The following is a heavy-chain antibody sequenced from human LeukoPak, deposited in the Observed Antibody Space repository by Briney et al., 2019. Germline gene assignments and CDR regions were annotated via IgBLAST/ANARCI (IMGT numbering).Heavy chain of an antibody. CDR1: GFTFSSYA. V-gene: IGHV3-30*04. CDR2: ISYDGSNK. CDR3: AKGAFDI. J-gene: IGHJ3*02. Sequence: GGSLRLSCAASGFTFSSYAMHWVRQAPGKGLEWVAVISYDGSNKYYADSVKGRFTISRDNSRNTLYLQMNSLRAEDTAVYYCAKGAFDIWGQGTMVTVSS.